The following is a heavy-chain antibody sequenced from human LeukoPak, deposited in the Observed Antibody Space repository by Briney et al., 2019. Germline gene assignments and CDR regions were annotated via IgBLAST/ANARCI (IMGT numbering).Heavy chain of an antibody. V-gene: IGHV1-2*02. Sequence: ASVKVSCKASGYTFTGYYIHWVRQAPGQGLEWMGWISPNSGGTNYAQKFQGRVTMTRDTSISTAYVELSSLRSDDTAVYYCARVSGGEWLAAAFDIWGKGTMVTVSS. D-gene: IGHD3-3*01. CDR1: GYTFTGYY. CDR3: ARVSGGEWLAAAFDI. J-gene: IGHJ3*02. CDR2: ISPNSGGT.